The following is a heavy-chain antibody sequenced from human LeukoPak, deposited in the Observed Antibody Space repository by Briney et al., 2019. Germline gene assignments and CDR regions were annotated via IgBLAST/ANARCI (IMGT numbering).Heavy chain of an antibody. CDR2: INPSGGST. CDR3: ARDYAITGTTGYYYYMDV. D-gene: IGHD1-20*01. Sequence: ASVQVSCKASGYTFTSCYMHWVRQAPGQGLEWMGIINPSGGSTSYAQKFQGRVTMTRDMSTSTVYMELSSLRSEDTAVYYCARDYAITGTTGYYYYMDVWGKGTTVTVSS. V-gene: IGHV1-46*01. J-gene: IGHJ6*03. CDR1: GYTFTSCY.